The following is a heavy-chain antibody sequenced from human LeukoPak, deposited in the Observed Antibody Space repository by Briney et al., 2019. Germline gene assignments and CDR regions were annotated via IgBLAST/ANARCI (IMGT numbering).Heavy chain of an antibody. CDR1: GFTFDDYA. J-gene: IGHJ3*02. CDR2: ISWNSGSI. CDR3: AKMVYGDYDDGAFDT. V-gene: IGHV3-9*01. D-gene: IGHD4-17*01. Sequence: GGSLRLSCAASGFTFDDYAMHWVRQAPGKGLEWVSGISWNSGSIGYADSVKGRFTISRDNAKNSLYLQMNSLRAEDTALYYCAKMVYGDYDDGAFDTWGQGTMVTVSS.